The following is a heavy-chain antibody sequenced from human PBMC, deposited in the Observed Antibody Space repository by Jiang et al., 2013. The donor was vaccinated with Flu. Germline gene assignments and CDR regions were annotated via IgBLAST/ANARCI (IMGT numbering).Heavy chain of an antibody. J-gene: IGHJ3*02. V-gene: IGHV4-34*01. CDR2: INHSGST. D-gene: IGHD1-26*01. CDR1: GGSFSGYY. Sequence: LLKPSETLSLTCAVYGGSFSGYYWSWIRQPPGKGLEWIGEINHSGSTNYNPSLKSRVTISVDTSKNQFSLRLNSVTAADTAVYYCARQGGTYFHSDGFDIWGLGTMVTVPS. CDR3: ARQGGTYFHSDGFDI.